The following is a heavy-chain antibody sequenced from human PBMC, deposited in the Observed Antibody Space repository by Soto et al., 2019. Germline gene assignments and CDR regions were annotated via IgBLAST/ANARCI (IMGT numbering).Heavy chain of an antibody. J-gene: IGHJ4*02. V-gene: IGHV3-23*01. Sequence: EVQLLESGGGLVQPGGSLRLSCAASGFTFSSYAMSWVRQAPGKGLEWVSDISGSGGSTYYADSVKGRFTISRDNSENTVYLQMDSLRAEGTAVYYCAKGSRSSGWYTDYWGQGTLVTVSS. D-gene: IGHD6-19*01. CDR2: ISGSGGST. CDR3: AKGSRSSGWYTDY. CDR1: GFTFSSYA.